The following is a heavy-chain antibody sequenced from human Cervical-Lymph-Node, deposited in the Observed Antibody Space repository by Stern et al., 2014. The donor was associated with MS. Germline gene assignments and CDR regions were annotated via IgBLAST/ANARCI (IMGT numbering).Heavy chain of an antibody. V-gene: IGHV5-51*03. CDR2: IWPDDSDT. J-gene: IGHJ5*02. CDR1: GYSFRSYW. CDR3: VRRYTIGDEDES. D-gene: IGHD4-17*01. Sequence: EVHLVESGAEVKKPGESLKISCKGSGYSFRSYWIGWVRQMPGKGLEWMGIIWPDDSDTRYNPSFQGQVTISADKSISTAFLQWSSLKASDTAKYYCVRRYTIGDEDESWGQGTLVVVSS.